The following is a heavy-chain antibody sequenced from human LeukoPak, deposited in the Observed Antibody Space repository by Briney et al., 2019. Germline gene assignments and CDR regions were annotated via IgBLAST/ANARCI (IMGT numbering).Heavy chain of an antibody. D-gene: IGHD6-19*01. Sequence: GGSLRLSCAASGFTFSSYDMHWVRQATGKGLEWVSAIGVAANTFYSGSVKGRFTISRDNAKNSLYLQMNSLRAEDTAVYYCARDLGSVAHFDYWGQGTLVTVSS. CDR2: IGVAANT. V-gene: IGHV3-13*01. J-gene: IGHJ4*02. CDR3: ARDLGSVAHFDY. CDR1: GFTFSSYD.